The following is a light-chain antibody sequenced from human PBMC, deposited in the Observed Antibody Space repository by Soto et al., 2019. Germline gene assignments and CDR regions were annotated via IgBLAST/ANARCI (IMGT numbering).Light chain of an antibody. Sequence: EIVMTQSPATLSVSPGETATLSCRASQSVAGNLAWYQQKPGQPPRLLIYGVSTRATGVPARFSGSGSETDFTLTITRLEPEDFAVYYCQYYGNSPLTFGQGTKVDIK. CDR3: QYYGNSPLT. J-gene: IGKJ1*01. V-gene: IGKV3-15*01. CDR2: GVS. CDR1: QSVAGN.